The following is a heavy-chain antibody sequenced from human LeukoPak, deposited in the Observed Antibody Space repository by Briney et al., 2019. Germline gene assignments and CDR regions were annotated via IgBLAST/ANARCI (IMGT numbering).Heavy chain of an antibody. J-gene: IGHJ5*02. CDR3: AREAVPGTGWFAP. CDR2: ISHSGTYI. CDR1: GFTLSSSE. D-gene: IGHD6-19*01. Sequence: GGSLRLPCVVSGFTLSSSEMNWVRQAPGKGLEWVSSISHSGTYIYYADSVKGRFTLSRDTSKNSLFLQMNSLRAEDTAVYYCAREAVPGTGWFAPWGQGTLVTVSS. V-gene: IGHV3-21*01.